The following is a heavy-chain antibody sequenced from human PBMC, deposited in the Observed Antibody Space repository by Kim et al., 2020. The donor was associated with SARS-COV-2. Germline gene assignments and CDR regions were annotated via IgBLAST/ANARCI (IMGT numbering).Heavy chain of an antibody. CDR2: YHGSKK. CDR3: ARVVLL. Sequence: YHGSKKYYADSLKGRLTISRDNSKNTLYLQMSSLRAEDTAVYYCARVVLLWGQGTLVTVSS. V-gene: IGHV3-30*15. D-gene: IGHD2-15*01. J-gene: IGHJ4*02.